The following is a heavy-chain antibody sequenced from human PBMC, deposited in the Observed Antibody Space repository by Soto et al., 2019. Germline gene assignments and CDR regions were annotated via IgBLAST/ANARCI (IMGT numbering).Heavy chain of an antibody. V-gene: IGHV3-23*01. CDR2: ISGSGGST. CDR3: AKAYCTNGGCPPYYYYYGMDV. CDR1: GFTFSSYA. J-gene: IGHJ6*02. D-gene: IGHD2-8*01. Sequence: GGSLRLSCVASGFTFSSYAMSWVRQAPGKGLEWVSAISGSGGSTYYADSVKGRFTISRDNSKNTLYLQMNSLRAEDTAVYYCAKAYCTNGGCPPYYYYYGMDVWGQGTTVTAP.